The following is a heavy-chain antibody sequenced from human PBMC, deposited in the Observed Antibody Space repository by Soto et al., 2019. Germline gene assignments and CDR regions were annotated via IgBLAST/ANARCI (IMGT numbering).Heavy chain of an antibody. Sequence: GGSLRLSCAASGLTFSNAWISGVRQAPGKGLEWVGRIKSKTDGGTTDYAAPVKGRFTISRDDSKNTLYLQMNSLKTEDTAVYYCTTAPPATTGNDAFDIWSQGTMVTVSS. D-gene: IGHD4-17*01. V-gene: IGHV3-15*01. CDR1: GLTFSNAW. CDR2: IKSKTDGGTT. CDR3: TTAPPATTGNDAFDI. J-gene: IGHJ3*02.